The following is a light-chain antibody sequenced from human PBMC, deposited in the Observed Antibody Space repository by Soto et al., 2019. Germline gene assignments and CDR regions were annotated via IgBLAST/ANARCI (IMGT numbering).Light chain of an antibody. CDR1: QSVSSY. V-gene: IGKV3-11*01. CDR3: QQQSNWPLT. Sequence: ENVLTQSQATLSLSPGERANLSCRASQSVSSYLAWYQQKPGRAPRLLIHDASNRASGIPDRFSGSGSGTDITLTISSLEPEDFAVYYCQQQSNWPLTFGGGTKVEIK. J-gene: IGKJ4*01. CDR2: DAS.